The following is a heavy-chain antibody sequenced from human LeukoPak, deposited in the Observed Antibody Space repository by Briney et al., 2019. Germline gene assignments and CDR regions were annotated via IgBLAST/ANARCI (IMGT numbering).Heavy chain of an antibody. CDR2: IYYSGST. D-gene: IGHD5-24*01. V-gene: IGHV4-59*01. CDR1: GGSISTYS. Sequence: SETLSLTCTVSGGSISTYSWSWIRQPPGKGLEWIGYIYYSGSTNYNPSLKSRVTISVDTSKNQFSLKLSSVTAADTAVYYCARIRDGYNSIFDYWGQGTLVTVSS. J-gene: IGHJ4*02. CDR3: ARIRDGYNSIFDY.